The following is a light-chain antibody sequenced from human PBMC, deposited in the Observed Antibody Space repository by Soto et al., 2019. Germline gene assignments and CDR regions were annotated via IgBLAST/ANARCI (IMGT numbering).Light chain of an antibody. J-gene: IGKJ2*01. Sequence: IVLTQSPGALSLSPGDRATLSCRASQSVISNYLAWYQQTPGQAPRLIIYGASSRATGIPDRFSGSGSGTEFTLTVSGLEPEDSAVYFCQQYNTAPYTFGQGTRLEIK. CDR1: QSVISNY. CDR2: GAS. CDR3: QQYNTAPYT. V-gene: IGKV3-20*01.